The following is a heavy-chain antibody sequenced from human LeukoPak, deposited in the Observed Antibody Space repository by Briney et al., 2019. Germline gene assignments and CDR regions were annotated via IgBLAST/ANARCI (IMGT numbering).Heavy chain of an antibody. V-gene: IGHV3-15*01. CDR1: GFTFSNAW. Sequence: GGSLRLSCAASGFTFSNAWMSWVRQAPGKGLEWVGRIKSKTDGGKADYPAPVKGRFTSSRDDSKNTLYLQMNSLKTEDTAVYYCTNSFSNSLDYWGQGTLVTVSS. CDR3: TNSFSNSLDY. D-gene: IGHD5-18*01. CDR2: IKSKTDGGKA. J-gene: IGHJ4*02.